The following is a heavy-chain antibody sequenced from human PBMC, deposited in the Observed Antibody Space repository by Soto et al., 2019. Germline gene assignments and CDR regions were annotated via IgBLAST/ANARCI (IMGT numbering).Heavy chain of an antibody. V-gene: IGHV1-8*01. J-gene: IGHJ6*02. Sequence: ASVKVSCKASGYTFTSYDINWVRQATGQGLEWMGWMNPNSGNTGYAQKFQGRVTMARNTCISTAYMELSSLRSEHTAVYDCARGGLRGVIKYKHYYHDYGMDVWGQGTTVTVSS. CDR3: ARGGLRGVIKYKHYYHDYGMDV. CDR2: MNPNSGNT. CDR1: GYTFTSYD. D-gene: IGHD3-10*01.